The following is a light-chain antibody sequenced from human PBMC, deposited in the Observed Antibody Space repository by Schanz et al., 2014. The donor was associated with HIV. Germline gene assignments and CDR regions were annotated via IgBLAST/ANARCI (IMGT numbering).Light chain of an antibody. CDR2: ANS. CDR3: HHYGDSRGT. CDR1: QTVNPYS. V-gene: IGKV3-20*01. J-gene: IGKJ4*02. Sequence: EIVLTQSPGTLSLSPGERATLSCRASQTVNPYSLAWYQQKRGQAPRLLVYANSFRATGVPDRFSGTGSGTDFTLTISRLEPDDFAVYYCHHYGDSRGTFGGGTEVDI.